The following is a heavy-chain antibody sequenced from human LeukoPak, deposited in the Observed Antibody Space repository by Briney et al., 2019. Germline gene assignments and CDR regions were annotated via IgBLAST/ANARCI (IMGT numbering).Heavy chain of an antibody. D-gene: IGHD1-26*01. CDR1: GFTFSSYA. CDR2: ISGSGGNI. Sequence: GGSLRLSCAASGFTFSSYAMSWVRQAPGKGLEWVSVISGSGGNINYADSVKGRFTISRDNFKNTLYLQMNSLRAEDTAIYYCAKYGPQDSGSSHFDYWGQGALVTVSS. V-gene: IGHV3-23*01. CDR3: AKYGPQDSGSSHFDY. J-gene: IGHJ4*02.